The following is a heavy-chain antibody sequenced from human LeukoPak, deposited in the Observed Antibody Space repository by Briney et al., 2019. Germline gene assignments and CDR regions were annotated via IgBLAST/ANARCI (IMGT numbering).Heavy chain of an antibody. CDR2: IYYSGST. J-gene: IGHJ6*03. V-gene: IGHV4-59*01. D-gene: IGHD6-13*01. CDR1: GGSISSYY. CDR3: AVAAAEESGYYYYMDV. Sequence: PSETLSLTCTVSGGSISSYYWSWIRQPPGKGLEWIGYIYYSGSTNYNPSLKSRVTISVDTSKNQFSLKLSSVTAADTAVYYCAVAAAEESGYYYYMDVWGKGTTVTVSS.